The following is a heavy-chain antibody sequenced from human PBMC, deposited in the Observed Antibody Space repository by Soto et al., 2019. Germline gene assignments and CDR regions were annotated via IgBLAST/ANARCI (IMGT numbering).Heavy chain of an antibody. CDR3: ARGGELVGAWYYFDY. J-gene: IGHJ4*02. D-gene: IGHD1-26*01. V-gene: IGHV3-23*01. CDR2: ISGSGGST. Sequence: EVQLLESGGGLVQPGGSLRLSCAASGFTFSSYAMSWVRQAPGKGLEWVSAISGSGGSTYYADSVKGRFTISRDNSKNTLYLQMNSLRAEDTAVYYCARGGELVGAWYYFDYWGQGTLVTVSS. CDR1: GFTFSSYA.